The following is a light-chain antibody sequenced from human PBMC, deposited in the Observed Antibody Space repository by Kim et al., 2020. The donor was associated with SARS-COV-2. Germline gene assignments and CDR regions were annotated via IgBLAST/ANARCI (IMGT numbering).Light chain of an antibody. CDR1: QSVSNY. J-gene: IGKJ4*01. CDR2: DAS. Sequence: EIVLTQSPATLSLSPGDRATLFCRASQSVSNYLGWYQQKPGQAPRLLIYDASNRATAIPARFSGSGSGTDFTLTISSLEPEDFAVYYCQQRSEWPLTFGRGTKVDIK. V-gene: IGKV3-11*01. CDR3: QQRSEWPLT.